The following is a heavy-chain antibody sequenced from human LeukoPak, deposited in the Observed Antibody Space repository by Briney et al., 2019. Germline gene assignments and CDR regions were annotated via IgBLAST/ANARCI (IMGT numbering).Heavy chain of an antibody. CDR3: TRDPNALDY. V-gene: IGHV3-48*02. CDR1: GFTPSSYS. CDR2: VTSSSTI. Sequence: GGSLRLSCAASGFTPSSYSMNWVRQAPGKGLEWISYVTSSSTIHYADSVRGRFTISRDNAKNSLYLQMNSLRDEDTAVYYCTRDPNALDYWGQGTLVTVSS. J-gene: IGHJ4*02.